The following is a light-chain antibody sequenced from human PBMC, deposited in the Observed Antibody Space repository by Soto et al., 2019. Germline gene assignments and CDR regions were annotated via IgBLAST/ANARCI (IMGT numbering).Light chain of an antibody. J-gene: IGKJ1*01. CDR2: GAS. CDR1: QSVSSSY. Sequence: EIVLTQSPGTLSLSPGERATLSCRASQSVSSSYLAWYQQKPGQAPRLLIFGASTRATSIPDRFSGSGSGIDFTLTISRLEPEDFAVYFCQQYGSSPRTFGQGTKVEIK. CDR3: QQYGSSPRT. V-gene: IGKV3-20*01.